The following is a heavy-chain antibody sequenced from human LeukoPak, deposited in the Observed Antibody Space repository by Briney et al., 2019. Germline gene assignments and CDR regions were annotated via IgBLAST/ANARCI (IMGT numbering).Heavy chain of an antibody. CDR3: AKGGAYGSGSYCDY. CDR1: GFTFSGHG. CDR2: ISGGGSDT. V-gene: IGHV3-23*02. Sequence: GGSLRHSCAVSGFTFSGHGMHWVRQVPGKGLEWVASISGGGSDTYNEDAVKGRFTISRDNYKSTLSLQMNSLRAEDTAVYYCAKGGAYGSGSYCDYWGQGTLVTVSS. D-gene: IGHD3-10*01. J-gene: IGHJ4*02.